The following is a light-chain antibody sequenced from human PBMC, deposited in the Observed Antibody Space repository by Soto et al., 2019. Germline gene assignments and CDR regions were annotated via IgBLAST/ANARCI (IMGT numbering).Light chain of an antibody. CDR3: QQRSNSPPWT. CDR2: DAS. J-gene: IGKJ1*01. V-gene: IGKV3-11*01. CDR1: QSVSSY. Sequence: EIVLTQSPATLSLSPGERATLSCRASQSVSSYLAWYQQKPGQAPRLLIYDASNRATGIPARFSGSASGTDFTLTISSPEPEDFAVYYCQQRSNSPPWTFGQGTKVEIK.